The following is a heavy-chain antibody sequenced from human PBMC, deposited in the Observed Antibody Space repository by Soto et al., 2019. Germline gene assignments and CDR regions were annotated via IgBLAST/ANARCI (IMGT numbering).Heavy chain of an antibody. CDR1: GGSISSGDYY. V-gene: IGHV4-30-4*01. CDR2: IYYSGST. Sequence: SETLSLTCTVSGGSISSGDYYWSWIRQPPGKGLEWIGYIYYSGSTYYNPSLKSRVTISVDTSKNQFSLKLSSATAADTAVYYCAAWNQYSNYHIRPSYYFDYWGQGTLVTVSS. CDR3: AAWNQYSNYHIRPSYYFDY. D-gene: IGHD4-4*01. J-gene: IGHJ4*02.